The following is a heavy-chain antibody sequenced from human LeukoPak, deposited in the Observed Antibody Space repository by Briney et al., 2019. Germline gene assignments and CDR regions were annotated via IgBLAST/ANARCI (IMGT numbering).Heavy chain of an antibody. CDR1: GFTFSSYA. Sequence: GGSLRLSCAASGFTFSSYAMSWVRQAPGKGLEWVSGSTDYADSVKGRFTISRDNSKNTLYLHMNSLRAEDTAVYFCAKGSKAVLFTRDHYMDVWGKGTTVTISS. D-gene: IGHD6-19*01. CDR2: GST. V-gene: IGHV3-23D*01. J-gene: IGHJ6*03. CDR3: AKGSKAVLFTRDHYMDV.